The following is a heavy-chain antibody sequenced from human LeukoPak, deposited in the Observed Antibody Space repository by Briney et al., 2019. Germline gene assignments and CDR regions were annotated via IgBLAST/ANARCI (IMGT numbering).Heavy chain of an antibody. J-gene: IGHJ3*02. CDR1: GNTFTGYF. V-gene: IGHV1-2*02. CDR2: NNPNSGGA. CDR3: ATLDAFDM. Sequence: ASVKVSCKVSGNTFTGYFIHWVRQAPGQGFEWMGWNNPNSGGANYAQKFQGRVTMTRDTSITTAFMEPSRLRSDDTAVYFCATLDAFDMWGQGTMVTVSS.